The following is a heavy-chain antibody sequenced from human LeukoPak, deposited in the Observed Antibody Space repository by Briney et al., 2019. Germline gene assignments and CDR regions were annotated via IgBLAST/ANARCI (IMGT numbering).Heavy chain of an antibody. V-gene: IGHV4-59*11. CDR3: AKDRFATTTWDSSFDY. D-gene: IGHD5-24*01. J-gene: IGHJ4*01. Sequence: SDTLSLPYTVSDGHLRTLYWNCIRPAPGEALEWSGYLDYIGNTEHNPTLKSRVTMSIDTSRNLFSLMLTSVTAADTAVYYCAKDRFATTTWDSSFDYWGHGILVTVSS. CDR2: LDYIGNT. CDR1: DGHLRTLY.